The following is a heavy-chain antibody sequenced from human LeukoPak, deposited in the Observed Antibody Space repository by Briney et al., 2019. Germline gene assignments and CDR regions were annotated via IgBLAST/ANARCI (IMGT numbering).Heavy chain of an antibody. V-gene: IGHV3-30*02. Sequence: GGSLRLSCAASGFTFSSNGMHWVRQAPGKGLEWVAFIRFDGSNTYYADSVKGRLTISRDTSKNTLYPQMNSLRPEDTAVYYCAKAGGSSWAVLDYWGQGTLVTVSS. J-gene: IGHJ4*02. CDR2: IRFDGSNT. CDR3: AKAGGSSWAVLDY. D-gene: IGHD6-13*01. CDR1: GFTFSSNG.